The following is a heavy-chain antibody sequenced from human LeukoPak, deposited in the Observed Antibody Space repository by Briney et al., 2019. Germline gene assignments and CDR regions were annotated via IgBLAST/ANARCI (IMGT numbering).Heavy chain of an antibody. CDR1: GFTFSSYE. CDR3: AKGRPGAYYFDY. Sequence: GGSLRLSCAASGFTFSSYEMNWVRQAPGKGLEWVSYISSSGSTIYYADSVKGRFTISRDNSKNTLSLQVNSLRAEDAAVYYCAKGRPGAYYFDYWGQGTLVTVSS. D-gene: IGHD3-10*01. CDR2: ISSSGSTI. J-gene: IGHJ4*02. V-gene: IGHV3-48*03.